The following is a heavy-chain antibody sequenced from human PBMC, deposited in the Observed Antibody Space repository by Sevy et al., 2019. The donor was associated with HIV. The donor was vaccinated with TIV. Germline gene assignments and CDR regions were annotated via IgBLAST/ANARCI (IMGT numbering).Heavy chain of an antibody. CDR1: GFTFSSYT. J-gene: IGHJ6*02. CDR2: ISGSAIYT. CDR3: ARGNFDYGSRSRRAMDV. V-gene: IGHV3-21*01. D-gene: IGHD3-10*01. Sequence: GGSLRLSCAVSGFTFSSYTMHWVRQAPGKGLEWVSSISGSAIYTYYADAMKGRFTISRDKAKNSLYLQMNSLRAEDTAVYYCARGNFDYGSRSRRAMDVWGQGTTVTVSS.